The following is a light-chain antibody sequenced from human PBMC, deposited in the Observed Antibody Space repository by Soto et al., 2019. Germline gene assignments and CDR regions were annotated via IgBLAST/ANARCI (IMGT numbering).Light chain of an antibody. CDR2: GAS. J-gene: IGKJ5*01. CDR3: QQRSNWPQIT. V-gene: IGKV3-11*01. Sequence: EIVMTQSPATLSVSPGDGATLSCRASQSVDSNLAWYQQKPGQTPRLLMYGASNRATGIPARFSGSGSGTDFTLTISSLEPEDFAVYYCQQRSNWPQITFGQGTRLEIK. CDR1: QSVDSN.